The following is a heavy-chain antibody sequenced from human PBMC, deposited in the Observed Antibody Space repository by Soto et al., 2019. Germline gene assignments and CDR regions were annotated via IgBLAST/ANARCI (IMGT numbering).Heavy chain of an antibody. J-gene: IGHJ4*02. D-gene: IGHD1-7*01. Sequence: QLQLQESGPGLVKPSETLSLTCTVSGGSISSSTYYWGWIRQPPGKGLEWIGTIYYTGSTYYNPSLQSRVTMSIDTSGNLFSLELSSVTAADTSIYYCASHITGTQSWPFDSWGQGTLVTVSS. V-gene: IGHV4-39*01. CDR1: GGSISSSTYY. CDR3: ASHITGTQSWPFDS. CDR2: IYYTGST.